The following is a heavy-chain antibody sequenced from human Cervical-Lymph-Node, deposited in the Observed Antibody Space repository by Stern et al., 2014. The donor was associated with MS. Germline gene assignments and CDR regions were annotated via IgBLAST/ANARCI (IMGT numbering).Heavy chain of an antibody. Sequence: QVQLGQSGAEVKKPGSSMNVSCKTSGGTFSSSYAITWMRQAPGQGLEWMGRIIPILGLANYAQKFQGRLIITADKSTSTTYMQLSSLRSEDTAVYYCARGVVSNRAAATLHNLFDPWGQGTLVTVSS. V-gene: IGHV1-69*09. CDR1: GGTFSSSYA. D-gene: IGHD2-15*01. CDR3: ARGVVSNRAAATLHNLFDP. CDR2: IIPILGLA. J-gene: IGHJ5*02.